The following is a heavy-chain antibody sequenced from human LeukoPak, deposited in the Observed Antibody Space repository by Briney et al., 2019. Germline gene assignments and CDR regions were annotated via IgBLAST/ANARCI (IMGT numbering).Heavy chain of an antibody. Sequence: GGSLTLSCAASGFTFSSYAMSWLRQAPGKGLEWVSAISGSGGSTYYADSVKGRFTISRDNSKESVFLQMNSLRADDTAVYNCARTYDFGRGPPGDAFDNWGPGTLVIVSS. V-gene: IGHV3-23*01. CDR1: GFTFSSYA. J-gene: IGHJ3*02. CDR3: ARTYDFGRGPPGDAFDN. D-gene: IGHD3-3*01. CDR2: ISGSGGST.